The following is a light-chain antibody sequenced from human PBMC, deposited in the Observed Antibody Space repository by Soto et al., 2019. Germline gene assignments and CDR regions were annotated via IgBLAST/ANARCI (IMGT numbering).Light chain of an antibody. Sequence: DIVLTQSPGTLSLSPGERATLSCTASQSVNNNFFAWYQQKPGQPPRLLIYGASIRATGTPDRFSGSGSGTDFTLTINKLEPDDFALYFCQNYGSPPVTFGGGTKVEIK. CDR2: GAS. V-gene: IGKV3-20*01. J-gene: IGKJ4*01. CDR3: QNYGSPPVT. CDR1: QSVNNNF.